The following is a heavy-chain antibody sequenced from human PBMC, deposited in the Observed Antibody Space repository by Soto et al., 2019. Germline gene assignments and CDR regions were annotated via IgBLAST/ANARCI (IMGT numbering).Heavy chain of an antibody. Sequence: GGSLRLSCAASGFTFSSCAVSWVRQAPGKGLEWVSAVSGGGFSTYYADSVRGRFTISRDNSKNTVYLQMNSLRAEDTALYYCEKEASTTAYVDFWGQGILVTVSS. D-gene: IGHD2-21*02. J-gene: IGHJ4*02. V-gene: IGHV3-23*01. CDR2: VSGGGFST. CDR3: EKEASTTAYVDF. CDR1: GFTFSSCA.